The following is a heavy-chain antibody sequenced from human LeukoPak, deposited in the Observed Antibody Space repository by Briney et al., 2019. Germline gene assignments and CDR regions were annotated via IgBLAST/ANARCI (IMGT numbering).Heavy chain of an antibody. CDR1: GFTFSSYD. V-gene: IGHV3-33*01. CDR3: ARAPFRYSSGWYTFGY. Sequence: GGSLRLSCAASGFTFSSYDMHWVRQAPGKGLEWVAVIWYDGSNKYYADSVKGRFTISRDTSKNTLYLQMNSLRAEDTAVYYCARAPFRYSSGWYTFGYWGQGSLVTVSS. CDR2: IWYDGSNK. J-gene: IGHJ4*02. D-gene: IGHD6-19*01.